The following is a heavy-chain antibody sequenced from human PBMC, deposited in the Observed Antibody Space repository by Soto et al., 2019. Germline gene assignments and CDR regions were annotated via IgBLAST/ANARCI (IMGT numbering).Heavy chain of an antibody. J-gene: IGHJ6*03. CDR3: ARHGYYYGSGNDMDV. D-gene: IGHD3-10*01. CDR1: GGSISSSSYY. Sequence: QLQLQESGPGLVKPSETLSLTCTVSGGSISSSSYYWAWIRQPPGKGLEWIGSIHYSGRTYYSPSLRRLVTMSEETSKNQFSLRLPSVTAADTSVYYCARHGYYYGSGNDMDVWGKGTTVTVSS. CDR2: IHYSGRT. V-gene: IGHV4-39*01.